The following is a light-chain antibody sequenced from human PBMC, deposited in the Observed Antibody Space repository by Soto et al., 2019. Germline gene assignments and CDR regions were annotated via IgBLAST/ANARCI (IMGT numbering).Light chain of an antibody. CDR1: QSVSSY. CDR2: DAS. CDR3: QQRSNWPPPIT. J-gene: IGKJ5*01. V-gene: IGKV3-11*01. Sequence: EIVLTQSPATLSLSPGERATLSCRASQSVSSYLAWYQQKPGQATRLLIYDASNRATGIPARFSGSGSGTDFTLTISSLEPEDFAVYYCQQRSNWPPPITFGQGTRLEIK.